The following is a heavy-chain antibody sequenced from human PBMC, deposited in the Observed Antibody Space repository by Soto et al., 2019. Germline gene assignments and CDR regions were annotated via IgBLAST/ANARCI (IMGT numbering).Heavy chain of an antibody. V-gene: IGHV3-48*01. J-gene: IGHJ6*03. Sequence: GVLRLSCAASGFPFRSYSMDLVRPAPGEGLEWVSYISSSSSTIYYADSVKGRFTISRDNAKNSLYLQMNSLRAEDTAVYYCAREGSGYDSDYYYYYMDVWGKGTTVTVSS. CDR1: GFPFRSYS. CDR2: ISSSSSTI. CDR3: AREGSGYDSDYYYYYMDV. D-gene: IGHD5-12*01.